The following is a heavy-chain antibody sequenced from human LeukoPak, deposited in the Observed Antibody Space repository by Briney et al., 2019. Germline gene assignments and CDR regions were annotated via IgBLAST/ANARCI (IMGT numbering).Heavy chain of an antibody. V-gene: IGHV3-23*01. CDR2: ISASGSSR. CDR3: AKDVGVGATFFYFDS. Sequence: GGSLRLSCAASGFIFNSYAMNWVRQAPGKGLEWVSGISASGSSRDYADSVQGRFTISRDNSKNTLYLQMKNLRAEDTAIFYCAKDVGVGATFFYFDSWGQGALVTVSS. CDR1: GFIFNSYA. J-gene: IGHJ4*02. D-gene: IGHD1-26*01.